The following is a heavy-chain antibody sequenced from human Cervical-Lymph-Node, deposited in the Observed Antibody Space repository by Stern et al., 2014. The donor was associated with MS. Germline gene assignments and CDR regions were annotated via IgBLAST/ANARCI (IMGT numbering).Heavy chain of an antibody. CDR1: GGSIGTNY. V-gene: IGHV4-59*01. J-gene: IGHJ2*01. CDR2: TYYTGST. Sequence: QLQLQESGPGLVKPSETLSLTCSLSGGSIGTNYWTWIRQSPGKSLEWIGYTYYTGSTDYHPSLRSRVTISLDTSRNQFSLNLQSVTSADTAIYFCARAPSSLYWFFDLWGRGTLVTVSS. CDR3: ARAPSSLYWFFDL.